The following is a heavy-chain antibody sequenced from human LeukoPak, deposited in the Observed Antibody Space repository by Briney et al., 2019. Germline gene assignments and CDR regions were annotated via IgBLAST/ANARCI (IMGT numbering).Heavy chain of an antibody. V-gene: IGHV4-34*01. CDR3: ARVPDLPAVGGVGWFDP. D-gene: IGHD3-16*01. Sequence: SEILSLTCAVDGGSFSGSYWSWIRQPPGNGLEWIGEINHRGSTNYNPSLKSRVTISADTSKNQFSLNVSSVTAADTAVYYCARVPDLPAVGGVGWFDPWGQGTLVTVSS. CDR1: GGSFSGSY. CDR2: INHRGST. J-gene: IGHJ5*02.